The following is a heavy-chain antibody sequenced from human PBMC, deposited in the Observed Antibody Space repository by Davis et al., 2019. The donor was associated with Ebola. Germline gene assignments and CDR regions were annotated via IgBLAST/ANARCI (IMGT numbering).Heavy chain of an antibody. CDR1: GGSLTSYY. CDR3: ARGVFEFSASSLDGFAM. Sequence: SETLSLTCIVSGGSLTSYYWSWIRQPAGRGLEWIGRIYGMVSTTYNPSLESRITMSLYRSKNQFSLKLTSVTAADTAVYYCARGVFEFSASSLDGFAMWGPGTLVTVSS. CDR2: IYGMVST. D-gene: IGHD6-6*01. J-gene: IGHJ3*02. V-gene: IGHV4-4*07.